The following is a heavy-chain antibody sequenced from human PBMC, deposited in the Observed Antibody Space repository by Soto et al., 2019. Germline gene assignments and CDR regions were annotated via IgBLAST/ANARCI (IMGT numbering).Heavy chain of an antibody. V-gene: IGHV1-69*04. CDR1: GYTFTSYD. D-gene: IGHD2-2*01. Sequence: SVKVSCKASGYTFTSYDISWVRQAPGQGLEWMGRIIPILGIANYAQKFQGRVTITADKSTSTAYMELSSLRSEDTAVYYCSVEPVPAATYYFAYWGQGTLVTVSS. J-gene: IGHJ4*02. CDR3: SVEPVPAATYYFAY. CDR2: IIPILGIA.